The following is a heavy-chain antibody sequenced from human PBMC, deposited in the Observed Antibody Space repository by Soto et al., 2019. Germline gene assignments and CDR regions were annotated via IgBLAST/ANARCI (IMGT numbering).Heavy chain of an antibody. D-gene: IGHD4-17*01. J-gene: IGHJ6*02. CDR2: IYPIDSDT. CDR3: ARRSAVTTFYFYGMDV. V-gene: IGHV5-51*01. Sequence: GESLKISCKVSGDSFNSNWIAWVRQRPGRGLEWMGIIYPIDSDTRYSPSFQGQVTTSVDRSVNSAFLQWRSLKASDTATYYCARRSAVTTFYFYGMDVWGQGTTVTVSS. CDR1: GDSFNSNW.